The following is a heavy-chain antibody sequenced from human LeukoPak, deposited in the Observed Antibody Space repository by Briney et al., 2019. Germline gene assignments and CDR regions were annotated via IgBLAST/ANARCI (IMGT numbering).Heavy chain of an antibody. CDR3: ARGSPGMAYFDC. J-gene: IGHJ4*02. V-gene: IGHV3-48*02. Sequence: GGSLRLSCAASGFTFSTYNLNWVRQGPGKGLEWVSFITTTSGTLHYADSVRGRFTISRDNAKNSLYLQLNSLRDEDTAVYYCARGSPGMAYFDCWGQGTLVTVAS. CDR2: ITTTSGTL. CDR1: GFTFSTYN. D-gene: IGHD5-18*01.